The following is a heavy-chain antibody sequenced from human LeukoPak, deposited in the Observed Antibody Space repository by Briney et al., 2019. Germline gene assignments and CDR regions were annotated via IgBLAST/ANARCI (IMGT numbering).Heavy chain of an antibody. V-gene: IGHV3-49*03. D-gene: IGHD5-18*01. J-gene: IGHJ4*02. CDR2: ISSKAFGGTT. CDR1: GFTLGDSA. CDR3: SRDSYGHDPRNSFAY. Sequence: GGSLRLSCIASGFTLGDSAMSWFRQAPGKGLEWVGFISSKAFGGTTDYAASVKGRFTISRDDSKSIAYLQMNSLKTEDTAVYFCSRDSYGHDPRNSFAYWGQGTLVTVSS.